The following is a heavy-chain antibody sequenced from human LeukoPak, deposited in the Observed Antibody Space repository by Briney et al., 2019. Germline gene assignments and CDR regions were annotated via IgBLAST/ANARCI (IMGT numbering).Heavy chain of an antibody. Sequence: GGSLRLSCAASGFTFSSYGMHWVRQAPGKGLEWVAVISYDGSNKYYADSVKGRFTIPRDNSKNTLYLEMNSQRAEDTAMYYCAKYRSPWYSSSWSDYWGQGTLVTVSS. D-gene: IGHD6-13*01. CDR2: ISYDGSNK. V-gene: IGHV3-30*18. CDR3: AKYRSPWYSSSWSDY. CDR1: GFTFSSYG. J-gene: IGHJ4*02.